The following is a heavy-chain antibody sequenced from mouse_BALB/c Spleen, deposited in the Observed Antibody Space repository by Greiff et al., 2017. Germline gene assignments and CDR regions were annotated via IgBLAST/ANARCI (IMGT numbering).Heavy chain of an antibody. CDR3: ANQRFAY. CDR2: INPGSGGT. CDR1: GYAFTNYL. Sequence: QVQLQQSGAELVRPGTSVKVSCKASGYAFTNYLIEWVKQRPGQGLEWIGVINPGSGGTNYNEKFKGKATLTADKSSSTAYMQLSSLTSDDSAVYFCANQRFAYWGQGTRVTGSA. J-gene: IGHJ3*01. V-gene: IGHV1-54*01.